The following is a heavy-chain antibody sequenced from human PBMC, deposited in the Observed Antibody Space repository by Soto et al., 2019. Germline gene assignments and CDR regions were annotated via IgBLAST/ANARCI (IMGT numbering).Heavy chain of an antibody. Sequence: QVQLVQSGAEVKKPGASVKVSCKASGYTFTSYYMHWVRQPPGQGLEWMGIINPSGGSTSYAQKFRGRVTMTRDTSTSTVYMELSSLRSEDTAVYYCARAGLQPIYYYYGMDVWGQGTTVTVSS. CDR2: INPSGGST. CDR3: ARAGLQPIYYYYGMDV. V-gene: IGHV1-46*01. CDR1: GYTFTSYY. D-gene: IGHD4-4*01. J-gene: IGHJ6*02.